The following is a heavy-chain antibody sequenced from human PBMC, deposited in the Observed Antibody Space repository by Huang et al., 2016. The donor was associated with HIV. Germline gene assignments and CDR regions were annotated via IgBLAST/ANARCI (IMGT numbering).Heavy chain of an antibody. J-gene: IGHJ3*02. CDR1: GYTLTELS. CDR2: VAPEHGET. D-gene: IGHD2-21*01. V-gene: IGHV1-24*01. CDR3: AAGYDTYYDI. Sequence: QVQLVQSGAEVKKPGASVKVSCKVSGYTLTELSIHWVRQAPGKGLEWMGGVAPEHGETIYARNFQGRVTMTEDTSTDTAYMELHSLRPEDTAVYYCAAGYDTYYDIWGQGTMVIASS.